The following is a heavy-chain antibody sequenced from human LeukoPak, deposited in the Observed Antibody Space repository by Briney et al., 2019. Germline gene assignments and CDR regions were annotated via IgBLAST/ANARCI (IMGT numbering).Heavy chain of an antibody. V-gene: IGHV3-21*01. J-gene: IGHJ6*03. CDR3: ARDKLRYYYDSSGYPRYYYYYYMDV. CDR1: GFTFSSYS. CDR2: ISSSSSYI. D-gene: IGHD3-22*01. Sequence: GGSLRLSCAASGFTFSSYSMNWVRQAPGKGLEWVSSISSSSSYIYYADSVKGRFTISRDNAKNSLYLQMNSLRAEDTAVYYCARDKLRYYYDSSGYPRYYYYYYMDVWGQGTLVTVSS.